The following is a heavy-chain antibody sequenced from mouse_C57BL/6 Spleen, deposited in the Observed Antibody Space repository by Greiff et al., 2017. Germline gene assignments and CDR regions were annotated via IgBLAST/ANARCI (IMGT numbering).Heavy chain of an antibody. CDR3: YLVSSVVSTDY. Sequence: VQLQQPGAELVKPGASVKLTCKASGYTFTSYWMHWVKQRPGQGLEWIGMIHPNSGSTNYNEKFKSKATLTVDKTSSTAYMQLSSLTSEDSAVDYCYLVSSVVSTDYWGQGTTLTVAS. J-gene: IGHJ2*01. CDR2: IHPNSGST. V-gene: IGHV1-64*01. D-gene: IGHD1-1*01. CDR1: GYTFTSYW.